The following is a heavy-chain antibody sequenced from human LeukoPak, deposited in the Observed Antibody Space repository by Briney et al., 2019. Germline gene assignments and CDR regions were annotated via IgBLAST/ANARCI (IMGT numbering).Heavy chain of an antibody. Sequence: PSETLSLTCTVSGYSINSGYYWVWIRQPPGKGLEWIGSIYRSGSTNYNPSLKSRVTISVDTSKNQFSLKLSSVTAADTAVYYCATEDTAMAFPFDYWGQGTLVTVSS. D-gene: IGHD5-18*01. J-gene: IGHJ4*02. CDR3: ATEDTAMAFPFDY. CDR1: GYSINSGYY. CDR2: IYRSGST. V-gene: IGHV4-38-2*02.